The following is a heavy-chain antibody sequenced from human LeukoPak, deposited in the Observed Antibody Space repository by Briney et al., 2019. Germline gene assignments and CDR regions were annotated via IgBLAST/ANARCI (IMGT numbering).Heavy chain of an antibody. D-gene: IGHD3-22*01. J-gene: IGHJ4*02. CDR2: ISSSGSTI. CDR3: ARDPLNYYDSRDGDY. V-gene: IGHV3-48*02. Sequence: PGGSLRLSCAASGFTFSSYSMDWVRQAAGKGLEWVSYISSSGSTIYYADSVKGRFTISRDNAKNSLYLQMDSQRDADTAVYYCARDPLNYYDSRDGDYWGQGTLVTVSS. CDR1: GFTFSSYS.